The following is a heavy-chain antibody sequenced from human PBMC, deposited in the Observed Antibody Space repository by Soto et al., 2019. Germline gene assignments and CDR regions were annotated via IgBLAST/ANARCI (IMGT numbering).Heavy chain of an antibody. CDR3: ARDRGTNGVCQNWFDP. CDR2: MNPNSGNT. D-gene: IGHD2-8*01. J-gene: IGHJ5*02. V-gene: IGHV1-8*01. CDR1: GYTFTSYD. Sequence: ASVKVSCKASGYTFTSYDINWVRQATGQGLEWMGWMNPNSGNTGYAQKFQGRVTMTRNTSISTAYMELSSLRSEDTAVYYCARDRGTNGVCQNWFDPWGQGTLVTVSS.